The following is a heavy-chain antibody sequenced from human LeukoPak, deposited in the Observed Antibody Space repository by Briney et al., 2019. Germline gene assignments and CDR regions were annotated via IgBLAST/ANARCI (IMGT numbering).Heavy chain of an antibody. CDR1: GFSFSTYG. Sequence: GGSLRLSCAASGFSFSTYGMYWVRQAPGKELEWVAVIWYDGSTKDYADSVKGRFTISRDNSKNTLYLQMNSLRAEDTAVYYCTRGILTVAAPYFDYWGQGTLVTVSS. D-gene: IGHD6-6*01. V-gene: IGHV3-33*01. CDR3: TRGILTVAAPYFDY. CDR2: IWYDGSTK. J-gene: IGHJ4*02.